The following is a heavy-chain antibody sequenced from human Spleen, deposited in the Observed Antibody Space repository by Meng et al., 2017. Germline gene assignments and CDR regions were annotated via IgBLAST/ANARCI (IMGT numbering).Heavy chain of an antibody. Sequence: ESLKISCAASGFTVSSNEVSRVRQAPGKGLDWVSSISGNSTYYPDSRKGRFTISRDNAKNSLYLQMNSLRAEDTALYHCARSVGATSTNAFDIWGQGTMVTVSS. CDR2: ISGNST. CDR3: ARSVGATSTNAFDI. D-gene: IGHD1-26*01. J-gene: IGHJ3*02. V-gene: IGHV3-38*03. CDR1: GFTVSSNE.